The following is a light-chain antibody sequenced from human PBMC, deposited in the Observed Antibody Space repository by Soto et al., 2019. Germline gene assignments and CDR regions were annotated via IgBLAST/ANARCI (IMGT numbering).Light chain of an antibody. CDR2: AAS. Sequence: DIQITTSPSTLSVSVGARATITCRASQGIRNDLGWYQQKPGKAPKLLIYAASTLQSGVPSRFSGSGSGTEFTLTISSLQPEDFATYYCQQLNSYPLTFCQGTRLEIK. CDR3: QQLNSYPLT. CDR1: QGIRND. V-gene: IGKV1-17*01. J-gene: IGKJ5*01.